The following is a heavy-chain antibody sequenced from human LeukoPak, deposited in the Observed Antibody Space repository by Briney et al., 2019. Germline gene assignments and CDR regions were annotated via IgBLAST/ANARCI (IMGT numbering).Heavy chain of an antibody. CDR2: IKQDGSGK. CDR1: GFTFSSYG. D-gene: IGHD6-19*01. CDR3: ARDSPSIAVAGTRFDY. Sequence: GGSLRLSCAASGFTFSSYGMHWVRQAPGKGLEWVANIKQDGSGKYYVDSVKGRFTISRDNAKNSLYLQMNSLRAEDTAVYYCARDSPSIAVAGTRFDYWGQGTLVTVSS. J-gene: IGHJ4*02. V-gene: IGHV3-7*01.